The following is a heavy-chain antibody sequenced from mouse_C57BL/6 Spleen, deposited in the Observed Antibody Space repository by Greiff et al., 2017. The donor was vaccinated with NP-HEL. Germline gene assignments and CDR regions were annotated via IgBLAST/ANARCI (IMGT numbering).Heavy chain of an antibody. CDR3: ARIYYGSGAY. CDR2: INPGSGGT. D-gene: IGHD1-1*01. J-gene: IGHJ3*01. V-gene: IGHV1-54*01. Sequence: VQLQESGAELVRPGTSVKVSCKASGYAFTNYLIEWVKQRPGQGLEWIGVINPGSGGTNYNEKFKGKATLTADKSSSTAYMQLSSLTSEDAAVYFCARIYYGSGAYWGQGTLVTVSA. CDR1: GYAFTNYL.